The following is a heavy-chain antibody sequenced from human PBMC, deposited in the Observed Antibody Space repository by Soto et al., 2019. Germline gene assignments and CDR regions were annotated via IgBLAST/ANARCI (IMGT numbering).Heavy chain of an antibody. J-gene: IGHJ4*02. Sequence: QVQLQESGPGLVKPSETLSLTCTVSGGSVSSGSYYWSWIRQPPGKGLEWIGYIYYSGSTNYNPSLKSRGTISVYTSKNQCSLKLSSVTAADTAVYYCARVGMVSAAVACRKIFVYWGKGTLVTVAS. V-gene: IGHV4-61*01. CDR2: IYYSGST. D-gene: IGHD6-19*01. CDR1: GGSVSSGSYY. CDR3: ARVGMVSAAVACRKIFVY.